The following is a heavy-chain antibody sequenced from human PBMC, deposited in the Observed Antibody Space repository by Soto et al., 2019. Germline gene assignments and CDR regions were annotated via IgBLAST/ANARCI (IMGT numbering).Heavy chain of an antibody. CDR1: GYSFTSYW. V-gene: IGHV5-51*01. Sequence: GESLKISCKGSGYSFTSYWIGWVRQMPGKGLEWMGIIYPGDSDTRYSPSFQGQVTISADKSISTAYLQWSSLKASDTAMYYCARRGYCTNGVCYRYGMDVWGQGTTVTVSS. D-gene: IGHD2-8*01. CDR3: ARRGYCTNGVCYRYGMDV. J-gene: IGHJ6*02. CDR2: IYPGDSDT.